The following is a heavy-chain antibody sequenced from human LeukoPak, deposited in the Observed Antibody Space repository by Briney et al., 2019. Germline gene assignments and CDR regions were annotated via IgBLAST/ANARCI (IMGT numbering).Heavy chain of an antibody. CDR1: GFTFSDYY. D-gene: IGHD1-26*01. CDR2: ISSSGDTI. CDR3: AKWLHSGTYFYYGMDV. J-gene: IGHJ6*02. Sequence: PGGSLRLSCAASGFTFSDYYMSWIRQAPGKGLEGVSYISSSGDTIYYADSVKGRFTVSRDNAKNSLYLQMDSLRAEDTAVYYCAKWLHSGTYFYYGMDVWGQGTTVTVSS. V-gene: IGHV3-11*01.